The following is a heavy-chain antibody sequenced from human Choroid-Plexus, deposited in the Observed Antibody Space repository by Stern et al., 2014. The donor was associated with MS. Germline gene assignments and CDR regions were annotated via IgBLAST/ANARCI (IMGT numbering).Heavy chain of an antibody. J-gene: IGHJ4*02. CDR3: AKDRQYLTFFFDF. CDR1: GFSFSSFG. V-gene: IGHV3-30*18. Sequence: VQLVESGGGVVQPGRPLRLSCAASGFSFSSFGMHWVRQAPGKGLEWVALISYDGSKDYADSVKGRFAISRDQSKKPLELEMNSPGAEDTAVYYCAKDRQYLTFFFDFWGQGSLVTVSS. CDR2: ISYDGSK. D-gene: IGHD2/OR15-2a*01.